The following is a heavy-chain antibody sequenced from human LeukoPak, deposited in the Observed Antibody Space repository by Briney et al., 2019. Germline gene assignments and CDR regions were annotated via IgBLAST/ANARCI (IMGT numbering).Heavy chain of an antibody. V-gene: IGHV3-30-3*01. Sequence: GGSLRLSCAASGFTSSRSAIHWVRQAPGKGLEWVAVISNDGNNKNYADSVKGRFTISRDNSKNTLSLQMSSLRPEDTGVYYCARTTGYSSAWDHYFYSGLDVWGQGTTVTVSS. CDR2: ISNDGNNK. CDR1: GFTSSRSA. CDR3: ARTTGYSSAWDHYFYSGLDV. J-gene: IGHJ6*02. D-gene: IGHD6-25*01.